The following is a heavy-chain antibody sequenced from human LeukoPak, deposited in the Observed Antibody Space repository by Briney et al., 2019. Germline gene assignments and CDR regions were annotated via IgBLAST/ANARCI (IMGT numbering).Heavy chain of an antibody. CDR3: ATSQRLPYNFDS. Sequence: SETLSLTCTVSGGSISSYYWSWVRQPPGRGLEWIGYIYYSGSTSYNPSLKSRVTISVNTSKNQFSLKLSSMTAAHTAVYYCATSQRLPYNFDSGGQGSRFTVSP. J-gene: IGHJ4*02. CDR2: IYYSGST. CDR1: GGSISSYY. D-gene: IGHD1-14*01. V-gene: IGHV4-59*01.